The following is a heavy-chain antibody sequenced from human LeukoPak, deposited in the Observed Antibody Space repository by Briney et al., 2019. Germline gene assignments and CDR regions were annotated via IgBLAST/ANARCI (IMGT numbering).Heavy chain of an antibody. D-gene: IGHD4-17*01. CDR1: GDSVSAFY. CDR3: AKHTRYGHYNPNDV. CDR2: SHTSGST. Sequence: SETLSLTCTVSGDSVSAFYWSWLRQPPGKELEWIGYSHTSGSTGYNPSLESRVSISIDTSNNQLSLRVTSVPAADPAVYYCAKHTRYGHYNPNDVWGQGTMVTVSA. J-gene: IGHJ3*01. V-gene: IGHV4-4*09.